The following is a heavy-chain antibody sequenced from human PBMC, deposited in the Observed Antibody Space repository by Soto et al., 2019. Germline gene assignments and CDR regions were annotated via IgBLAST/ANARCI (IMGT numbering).Heavy chain of an antibody. Sequence: QVQLVQSGAEVKKPGASVKVSCKASGYTFTSYGISWVRQAPGQGLEWMGWISAYNGNTNYAQKLQGRVTMTTDTXTXKAYMELRSLRSDDTAVYYCARDIPAVAGTKNWFDPWGQGTLVTVSS. CDR3: ARDIPAVAGTKNWFDP. CDR1: GYTFTSYG. J-gene: IGHJ5*02. CDR2: ISAYNGNT. D-gene: IGHD6-19*01. V-gene: IGHV1-18*01.